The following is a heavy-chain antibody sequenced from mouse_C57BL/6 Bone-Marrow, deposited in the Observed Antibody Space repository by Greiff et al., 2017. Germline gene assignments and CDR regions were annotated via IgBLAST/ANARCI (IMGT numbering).Heavy chain of an antibody. D-gene: IGHD2-3*01. V-gene: IGHV1-81*01. CDR3: ARWLLRAWFAY. Sequence: VQLQQSGAELARPGASVKLSCKASGYTFTSYGISWVKQRTGQGLEWIGEIYPRSGNTYYNEKFKGKATLTADKSSSTAYMQLRSLTSEDSAVYVCARWLLRAWFAYWGQGTLVTVSA. CDR1: GYTFTSYG. J-gene: IGHJ3*01. CDR2: IYPRSGNT.